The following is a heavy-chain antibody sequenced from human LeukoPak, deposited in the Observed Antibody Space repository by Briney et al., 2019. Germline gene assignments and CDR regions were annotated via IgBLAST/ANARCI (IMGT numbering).Heavy chain of an antibody. D-gene: IGHD6-6*01. CDR1: GITFNNAW. Sequence: GGSLRLSCATSGITFNNAWMSWVRQAPGKRLEWVGRIKSKADGGTIDYAAPVKGRFTILRDDSRVMLYLQLNSLKIEDTAVYYCTTDRGIGVRPVFDSWGQGTLVTVSS. CDR3: TTDRGIGVRPVFDS. J-gene: IGHJ4*02. V-gene: IGHV3-15*01. CDR2: IKSKADGGTI.